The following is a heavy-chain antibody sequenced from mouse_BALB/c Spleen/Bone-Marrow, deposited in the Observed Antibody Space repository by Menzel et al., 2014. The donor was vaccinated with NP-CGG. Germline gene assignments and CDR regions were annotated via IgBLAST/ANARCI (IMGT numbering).Heavy chain of an antibody. CDR3: ARNYYGSSAY. J-gene: IGHJ3*01. CDR1: GFSLTSYG. V-gene: IGHV2-2*02. D-gene: IGHD1-1*01. Sequence: VQLQQSGPGLVQPSQSLSITCTASGFSLTSYGVHWVRQSPGKGLEWLGVIWSGGSTDYNAAFISRLSISKDNSKSQVFFKMNSLQANDTAIYYCARNYYGSSAYWGQGTLVTVSA. CDR2: IWSGGST.